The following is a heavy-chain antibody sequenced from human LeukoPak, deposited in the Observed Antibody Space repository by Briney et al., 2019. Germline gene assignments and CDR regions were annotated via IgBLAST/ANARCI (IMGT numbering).Heavy chain of an antibody. Sequence: ASVTVSCKASGYTFTSYYMHWVRQAPGQGLEWMGVINPSGGSTSYAQKFQGTVTMTRDTSTSTVYMELSSLRSEDTAVYYCARDGRWYSNYVNYYYGMNVWGQGTTVTVS. V-gene: IGHV1-46*01. CDR3: ARDGRWYSNYVNYYYGMNV. D-gene: IGHD4-11*01. J-gene: IGHJ6*02. CDR2: INPSGGST. CDR1: GYTFTSYY.